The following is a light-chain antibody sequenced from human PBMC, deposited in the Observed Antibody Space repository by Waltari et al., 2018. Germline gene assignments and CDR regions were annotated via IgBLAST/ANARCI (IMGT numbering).Light chain of an antibody. V-gene: IGLV1-36*01. CDR1: SSNIGNNA. J-gene: IGLJ3*02. CDR3: HQYNDRPWT. CDR2: AAS. Sequence: QSVLTQPPSVSEAPRQRVTISCSGSSSNIGNNAVNWYQQLPGKAPKLLLYAASTRATGVPSRFSGSGSGTEFSLAISSLQSDDFGVYYCHQYNDRPWTFGQGT.